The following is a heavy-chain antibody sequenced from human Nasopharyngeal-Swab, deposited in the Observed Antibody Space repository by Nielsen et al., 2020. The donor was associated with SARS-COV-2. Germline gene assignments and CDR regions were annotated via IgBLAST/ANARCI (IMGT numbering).Heavy chain of an antibody. J-gene: IGHJ4*02. Sequence: SETLSLTCAVYGGSFSGYYWSWIRQPPGKGLEWIGEINHSGSTNYNPSLKSRVTISVDTSKNQFSLKLSSVTAADTAVYYCARRGYSYAPRDWGQGTLATVSS. D-gene: IGHD5-18*01. CDR3: ARRGYSYAPRD. V-gene: IGHV4-34*01. CDR2: INHSGST. CDR1: GGSFSGYY.